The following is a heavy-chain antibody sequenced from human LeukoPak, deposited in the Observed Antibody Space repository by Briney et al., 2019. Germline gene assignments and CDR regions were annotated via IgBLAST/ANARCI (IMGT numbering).Heavy chain of an antibody. V-gene: IGHV4-39*01. CDR3: ARPRDSWYYGMDV. CDR2: IYYSGST. D-gene: IGHD2-21*02. CDR1: GGSISSSSYY. Sequence: SETLSLTCTVSGGSISSSSYYWGWLRQPPGKGLEWIGSIYYSGSTYYNPSLKSRVTISVDTSKNQFSLKLSSVTAADTAVYYCARPRDSWYYGMDVWGQGTTVTVSS. J-gene: IGHJ6*02.